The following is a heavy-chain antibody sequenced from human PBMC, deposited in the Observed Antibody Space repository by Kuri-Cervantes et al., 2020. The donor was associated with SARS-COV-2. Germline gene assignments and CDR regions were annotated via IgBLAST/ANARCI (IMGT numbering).Heavy chain of an antibody. CDR1: GGSFSGYY. CDR2: INHSGGT. J-gene: IGHJ4*02. Sequence: ESLKIPCAVYGGSFSGYYWSWIRQPPGKGLEWIGEINHSGGTNYNPSLKSRVTISVDTSKNQFSLKLSSVTAADTAVYYCARGRSPGYWGQGTLVTVSS. V-gene: IGHV4-34*01. CDR3: ARGRSPGY.